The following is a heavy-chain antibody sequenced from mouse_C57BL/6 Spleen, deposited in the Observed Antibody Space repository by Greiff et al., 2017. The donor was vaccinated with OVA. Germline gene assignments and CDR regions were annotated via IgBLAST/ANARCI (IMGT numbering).Heavy chain of an antibody. CDR1: GFNIKDDY. Sequence: EVQGVESGAELVRPGASVKLSCTASGFNIKDDYMHWVKQRPEQGLEWIGWIDPENGDTEYASKFQGKATITADTSSNTAYLQLSSLTSEDTAVYYCTTGYGSSTWFAYWGQGTLVTVSA. D-gene: IGHD1-1*01. CDR2: IDPENGDT. CDR3: TTGYGSSTWFAY. V-gene: IGHV14-4*01. J-gene: IGHJ3*01.